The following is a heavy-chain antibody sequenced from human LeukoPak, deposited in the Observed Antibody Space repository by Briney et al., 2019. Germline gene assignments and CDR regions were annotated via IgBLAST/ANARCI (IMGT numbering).Heavy chain of an antibody. CDR2: ISITDGT. D-gene: IGHD3-22*01. CDR1: GDSISSYY. CDR3: AGIRRNTIDRYADDS. J-gene: IGHJ4*02. V-gene: IGHV4-4*07. Sequence: PSETLSLTCTVSGDSISSYYWSWIRQSAGKGLEWIGRISITDGTNYAPSLKSRVTMSADASKNQFSLKLSSVTAADTAVYYCAGIRRNTIDRYADDSWGQGTLVTVSS.